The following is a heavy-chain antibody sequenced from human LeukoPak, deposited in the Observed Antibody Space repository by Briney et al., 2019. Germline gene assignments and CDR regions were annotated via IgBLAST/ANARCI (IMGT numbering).Heavy chain of an antibody. CDR1: GYTFRSYW. D-gene: IGHD4-4*01. J-gene: IGHJ6*02. CDR2: IYPGDSDT. CDR3: ARQFPDSDYGMDV. Sequence: GESLKISCKASGYTFRSYWIGWVRQMPGKGLESMGFIYPGDSDTRYSPSFEGQVTISADKSISTVYLQWNSLKASDTAMYYCARQFPDSDYGMDVWGQGTTVTVS. V-gene: IGHV5-51*01.